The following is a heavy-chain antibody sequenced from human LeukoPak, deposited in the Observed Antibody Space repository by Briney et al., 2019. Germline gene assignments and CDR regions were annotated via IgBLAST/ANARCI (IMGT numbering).Heavy chain of an antibody. V-gene: IGHV3-48*03. J-gene: IGHJ4*02. CDR3: ARAVAFGGVIAYFDY. Sequence: PGGSLRLSCAASGFTFSSYEMNWVRQAPGKGLEWVSYIGSSGSTIYYADSVKGRFTISRDNAKNSLYLQMNSLRAEDTAVYYCARAVAFGGVIAYFDYWGQGTLVTVSS. CDR1: GFTFSSYE. D-gene: IGHD3-16*02. CDR2: IGSSGSTI.